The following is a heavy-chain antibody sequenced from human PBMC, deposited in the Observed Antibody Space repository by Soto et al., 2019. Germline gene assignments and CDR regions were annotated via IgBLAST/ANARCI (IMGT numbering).Heavy chain of an antibody. CDR3: AREGGRVAAKWFDP. Sequence: QVQLQESGPGLVKPSQTLSLTCTVSGGSISSGGYYWSWIRQHPGKGLEWLGYIYYTGSTYYNPSLKSRVTESVDPSKKQFSLKLSSVAAADTAVYYCAREGGRVAAKWFDPGGQGTLVTVSS. CDR1: GGSISSGGYY. V-gene: IGHV4-31*03. D-gene: IGHD2-15*01. CDR2: IYYTGST. J-gene: IGHJ5*02.